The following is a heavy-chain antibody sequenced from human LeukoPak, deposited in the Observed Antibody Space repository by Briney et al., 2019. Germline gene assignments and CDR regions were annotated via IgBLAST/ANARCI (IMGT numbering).Heavy chain of an antibody. CDR2: IYYSGST. J-gene: IGHJ4*02. CDR1: GGSISSSSYY. CDR3: ASRLRRRSHDY. Sequence: PSETLSLTCTVSGGSISSSSYYWGWIRQPPGKGLEWIGSIYYSGSTYYNPSLKSRVTISVDTSKNQFSLKLSSVTAADTAVYYCASRLRRRSHDYWGQGTLVTVSS. D-gene: IGHD2-21*01. V-gene: IGHV4-39*01.